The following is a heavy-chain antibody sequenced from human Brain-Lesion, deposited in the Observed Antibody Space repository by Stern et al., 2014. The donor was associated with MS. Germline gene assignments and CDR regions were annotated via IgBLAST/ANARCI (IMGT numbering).Heavy chain of an antibody. V-gene: IGHV3-7*01. CDR1: GFTFSDYW. D-gene: IGHD3-3*01. CDR2: INQDGSET. CDR3: SRIDRGNYDFWSGYYDYWFDP. Sequence: EVQLVESGGDLVQPGGSLRLSCVASGFTFSDYWLTWVRQAPGKGLQWVANINQDGSETNYVVSVKGRFTISRDNAKNSLYLQMNSLRVDDTAVYYCSRIDRGNYDFWSGYYDYWFDPWGQGTLVTVYS. J-gene: IGHJ5*02.